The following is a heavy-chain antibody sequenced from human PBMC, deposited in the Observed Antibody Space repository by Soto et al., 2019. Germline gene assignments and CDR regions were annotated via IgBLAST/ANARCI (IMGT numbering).Heavy chain of an antibody. D-gene: IGHD6-13*01. CDR2: IVVGSGNT. V-gene: IGHV1-58*02. J-gene: IGHJ6*02. CDR3: AADLTSQTIAAAGTGYYYYGMDV. CDR1: GFTSTSSA. Sequence: SVQVSCKASGFTSTSSAMQWVRQARGQHLEWIGWIVVGSGNTNYAQKFKERVTITRDMSTSTANIELRSMRSEDTAVYYCAADLTSQTIAAAGTGYYYYGMDVWGQGTTVTVSS.